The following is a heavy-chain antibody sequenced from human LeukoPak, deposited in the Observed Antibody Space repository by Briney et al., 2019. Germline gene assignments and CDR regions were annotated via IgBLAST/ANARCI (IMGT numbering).Heavy chain of an antibody. J-gene: IGHJ3*02. CDR2: ISGSGGST. CDR1: GFTFSSYS. CDR3: ASVVTAADAFDI. D-gene: IGHD2-21*02. V-gene: IGHV3-23*01. Sequence: PGGSLRLSCAASGFTFSSYSMNWVRQAPGKGLEWVSAISGSGGSTYYADSVKGRFTISRDNSKNTLYLQMNSLRAEDTAVYYCASVVTAADAFDIWGQGTMVTVSS.